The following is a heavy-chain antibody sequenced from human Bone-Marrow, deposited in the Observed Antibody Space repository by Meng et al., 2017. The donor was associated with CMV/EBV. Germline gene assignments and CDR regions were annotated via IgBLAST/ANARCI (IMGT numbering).Heavy chain of an antibody. CDR3: ARGRIPAAAHYYYHYGMDV. Sequence: ASVKVSCKASGYTFTNYDINWLRQASGQGLEWMGWMNPDSGNTGSAQKFQGRLTIMRNTALNTTYMELTSLRSEDTAIYFCARGRIPAAAHYYYHYGMDVWGQGTTVTVSS. D-gene: IGHD2-2*01. V-gene: IGHV1-8*03. J-gene: IGHJ6*02. CDR2: MNPDSGNT. CDR1: GYTFTNYD.